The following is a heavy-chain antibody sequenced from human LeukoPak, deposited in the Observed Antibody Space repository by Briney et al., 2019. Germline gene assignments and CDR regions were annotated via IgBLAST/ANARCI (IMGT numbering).Heavy chain of an antibody. J-gene: IGHJ4*02. V-gene: IGHV3-49*03. CDR2: IRSKRYGGTT. D-gene: IGHD3-9*01. CDR3: ARSYDVSAAYFPPDY. CDR1: GFTFGESV. Sequence: GGSLRLSCTTSGFTFGESVMSWFRQAPGKGLEWVGFIRSKRYGGTTQYAASVKGRFTISRDDSKSIAYLQMNSLKTEDTAVYFCARSYDVSAAYFPPDYWGQGTLVTVSS.